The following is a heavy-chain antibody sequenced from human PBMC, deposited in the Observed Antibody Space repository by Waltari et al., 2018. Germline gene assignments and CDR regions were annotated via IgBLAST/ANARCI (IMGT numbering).Heavy chain of an antibody. CDR1: GFTFRTFD. Sequence: EVQLLESGGSLVQPGGSLRLSCAASGFTFRTFDMSWVRQAPGRGLGWVSVILGSDGSTYYADSVKGRFTISKDDSKNTLYLQMNSLRVQDTALYYCAKGAWLDDYGGQGALVIVSS. D-gene: IGHD5-12*01. V-gene: IGHV3-23*01. CDR2: ILGSDGST. CDR3: AKGAWLDDY. J-gene: IGHJ4*02.